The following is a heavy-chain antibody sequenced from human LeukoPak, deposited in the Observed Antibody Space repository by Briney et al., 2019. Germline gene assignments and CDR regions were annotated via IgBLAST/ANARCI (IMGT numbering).Heavy chain of an antibody. CDR2: INSSSSYI. J-gene: IGHJ3*02. Sequence: GGSLTLSCAASGFTFSSYSMNWVRQAPGKGLEWVSSINSSSSYIYYADSVKGRFTISRDNAKNSLYLQMYSLRAEDTAVYYCAKDTSGRRSSWYGALDIWGQGTMVTVSS. V-gene: IGHV3-21*04. CDR3: AKDTSGRRSSWYGALDI. CDR1: GFTFSSYS. D-gene: IGHD6-13*01.